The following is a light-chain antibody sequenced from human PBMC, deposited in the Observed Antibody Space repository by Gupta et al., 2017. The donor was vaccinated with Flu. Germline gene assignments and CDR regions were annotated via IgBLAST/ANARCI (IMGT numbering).Light chain of an antibody. CDR3: AAWDDSLNGRV. V-gene: IGLV1-44*01. J-gene: IGLJ1*01. Sequence: QSVLTQPPSASGTPGQSVTISCSGSSSSVGTNTVNWYQQLPGTAPKLLIYSNNRRPSGVPDRFSGSKSGTSASLAIGGLQSEDEADYYCAAWDDSLNGRVFGTGTKVTVL. CDR2: SNN. CDR1: SSSVGTNT.